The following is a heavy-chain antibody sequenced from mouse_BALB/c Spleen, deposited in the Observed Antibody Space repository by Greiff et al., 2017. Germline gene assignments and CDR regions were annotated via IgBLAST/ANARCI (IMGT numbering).Heavy chain of an antibody. J-gene: IGHJ2*01. CDR2: INPSNGRT. CDR1: GYTFTSYW. V-gene: IGHV1S81*02. D-gene: IGHD1-1*01. Sequence: QVQLQQSGAELVKPGASVKLSCKASGYTFTSYWMHWVKQRPGQGLVWIGEINPSNGRTNYNEKFKSKATQTVDKSSSTAYMQLTSLTSEDSAVYYCASPYYYVSSSFDYWGQGTTLTVSS. CDR3: ASPYYYVSSSFDY.